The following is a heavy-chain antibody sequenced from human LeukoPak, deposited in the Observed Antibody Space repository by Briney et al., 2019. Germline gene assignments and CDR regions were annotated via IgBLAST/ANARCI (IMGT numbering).Heavy chain of an antibody. D-gene: IGHD1-14*01. CDR2: INHSGST. CDR3: ARERDDYNWNHGDRNWFDP. Sequence: PSETLSLTCAVYGGSFSGYYWSWIRQPPGKGLEWIGEINHSGSTNYNPSLKSRVTISVDTSKNQFSLKLSSVTAADTAVYYCARERDDYNWNHGDRNWFDPWGQGTLVTVSS. J-gene: IGHJ5*02. V-gene: IGHV4-34*01. CDR1: GGSFSGYY.